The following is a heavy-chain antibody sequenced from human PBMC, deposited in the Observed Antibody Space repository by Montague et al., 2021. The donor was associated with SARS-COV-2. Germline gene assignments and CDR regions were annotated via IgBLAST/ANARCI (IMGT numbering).Heavy chain of an antibody. CDR1: GDCVSSNRAS. CDR2: TYYRSKWFN. Sequence: CAISGDCVSSNRASWNWIRQSPSRGLEWLGRTYYRSKWFNDYSVSVSSRITIDPDTSKNVFSLHLRSVTPEDTAVYFCARTTALAASADGLDVWGPGTLISVSS. V-gene: IGHV6-1*01. J-gene: IGHJ3*01. CDR3: ARTTALAASADGLDV. D-gene: IGHD1-1*01.